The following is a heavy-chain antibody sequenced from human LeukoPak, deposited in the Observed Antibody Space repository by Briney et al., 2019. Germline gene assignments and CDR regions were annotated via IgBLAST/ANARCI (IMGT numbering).Heavy chain of an antibody. Sequence: GASVKVSCKASGGTFSSYAISWVRQAPGQGLEWMGRIIPILGIADYAQKFQGRVTITADKSTSTAYMELSSLRSEDTAVYYCARALRHDFWSGYLPFDYWGQGTLVTVSS. CDR3: ARALRHDFWSGYLPFDY. CDR1: GGTFSSYA. V-gene: IGHV1-69*04. D-gene: IGHD3-3*01. CDR2: IIPILGIA. J-gene: IGHJ4*02.